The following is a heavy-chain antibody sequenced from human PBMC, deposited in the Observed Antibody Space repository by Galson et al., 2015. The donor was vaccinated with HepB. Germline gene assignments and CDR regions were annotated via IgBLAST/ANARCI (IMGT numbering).Heavy chain of an antibody. J-gene: IGHJ6*02. CDR1: GFTFSSYA. V-gene: IGHV3-30-3*01. D-gene: IGHD5-24*01. CDR2: ISYDGGNK. CDR3: VRGIPRDGYTYAYYYYDTMDV. Sequence: SLRLSCAAPGFTFSSYALHWVRQAPGKGLEWVAVISYDGGNKYSADSVKGRFTISRDDSRNTVFLQMSSLRPEDTAVYYCVRGIPRDGYTYAYYYYDTMDVWGQGTKVTVSS.